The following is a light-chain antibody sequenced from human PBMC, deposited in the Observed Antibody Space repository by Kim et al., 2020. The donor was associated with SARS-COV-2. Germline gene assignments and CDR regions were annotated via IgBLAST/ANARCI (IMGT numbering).Light chain of an antibody. Sequence: SSLTHYPSVSLALGQTVRITCQGDSLRSYYASWYQQKPGQAPVLVIYGKNNRPSGIPDRFSGSSSGNTASLTITGGQAEDEADYYCNSRDSSGNHWVFGGGTQLTVL. CDR1: SLRSYY. V-gene: IGLV3-19*01. CDR2: GKN. CDR3: NSRDSSGNHWV. J-gene: IGLJ3*02.